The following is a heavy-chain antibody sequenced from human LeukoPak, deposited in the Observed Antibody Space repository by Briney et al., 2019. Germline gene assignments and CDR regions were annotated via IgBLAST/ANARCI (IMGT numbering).Heavy chain of an antibody. V-gene: IGHV4-34*01. Sequence: SETLSLTCAVYGGSFSGYYWSWIRQPPGKGLEWIGEINHSGSTNYNPSLKSRVTISVDTSKNQFSLKLSSVTAADTAVYYCVRNWNYYYYMDVWGKGTTVTVSS. CDR2: INHSGST. D-gene: IGHD1-1*01. CDR3: VRNWNYYYYMDV. J-gene: IGHJ6*03. CDR1: GGSFSGYY.